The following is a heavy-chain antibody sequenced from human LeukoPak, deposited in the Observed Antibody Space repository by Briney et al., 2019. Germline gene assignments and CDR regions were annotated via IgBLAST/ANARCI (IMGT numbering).Heavy chain of an antibody. D-gene: IGHD4-17*01. V-gene: IGHV3-9*01. J-gene: IGHJ4*02. CDR3: AKARVDGPTVTTGFDY. Sequence: AGRSLRLSCAASGFTFDDYAMHWVRQAPGKGLEWVSGISWNSGSIGYADSVKGRFTISRDNAKNSLYLQMNSLRAEDTALYYCAKARVDGPTVTTGFDYWGQGTLVTVSS. CDR2: ISWNSGSI. CDR1: GFTFDDYA.